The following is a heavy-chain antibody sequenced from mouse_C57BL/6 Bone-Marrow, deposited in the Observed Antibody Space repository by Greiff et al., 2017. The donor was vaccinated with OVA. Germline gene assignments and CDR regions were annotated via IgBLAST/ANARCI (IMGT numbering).Heavy chain of an antibody. CDR2: IDPNSGGT. D-gene: IGHD1-1*01. CDR1: GYTFTSYW. V-gene: IGHV1-72*01. Sequence: QVQLQQSGAELVKPGASVKLSCKASGYTFTSYWMHWVKQRPGRGLEWIGRIDPNSGGTKYHEKFKSTATLTVDKPSSTAYMQLSSLTSEDSAVYYCARLGTTVVATRRYYFDYWGQGTTLTVSS. CDR3: ARLGTTVVATRRYYFDY. J-gene: IGHJ2*01.